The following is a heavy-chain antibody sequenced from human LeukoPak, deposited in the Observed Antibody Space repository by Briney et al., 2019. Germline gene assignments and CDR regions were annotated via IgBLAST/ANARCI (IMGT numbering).Heavy chain of an antibody. CDR1: GYTFTVYF. V-gene: IGHV1-2*06. J-gene: IGHJ4*02. Sequence: ASVKVSCKASGYTFTVYFMHWVRQAPGQGLEWMGRINPNSGATDYAQKFQGRVTMTRDTSISTAYMELSSLKSDDTAVYYCAKIGSSHDFDYWGQGTLITVSS. D-gene: IGHD1-26*01. CDR2: INPNSGAT. CDR3: AKIGSSHDFDY.